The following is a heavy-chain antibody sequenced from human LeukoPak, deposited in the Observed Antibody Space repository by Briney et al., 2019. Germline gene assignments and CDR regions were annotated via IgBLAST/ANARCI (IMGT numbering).Heavy chain of an antibody. J-gene: IGHJ2*01. CDR1: GGSISSYY. Sequence: PSETLSLTCTVSGGSISSYYWSWIRQPPGKGLEWIGYIYYSGSTNYNPSLKSRVTISVDTSKNQFSLKLSSVTAADTAVYYCARSSYDILTGYFGSYWYFDLWGRGTLVTVSS. D-gene: IGHD3-9*01. CDR3: ARSSYDILTGYFGSYWYFDL. V-gene: IGHV4-59*01. CDR2: IYYSGST.